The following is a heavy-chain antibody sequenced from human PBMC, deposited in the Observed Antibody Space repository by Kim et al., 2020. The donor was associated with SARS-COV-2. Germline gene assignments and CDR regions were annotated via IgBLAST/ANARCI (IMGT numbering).Heavy chain of an antibody. CDR3: ARAGNTKYYYDSSGPFDY. CDR2: ISSSSSYI. V-gene: IGHV3-21*01. Sequence: GGSLRLSCAASGFTFSSYSMNWVRQAPGKGLEWVSSISSSSSYIYYADSVKGRFTISRDNAKNSLYLQMNSLRAEDTAVYYCARAGNTKYYYDSSGPFDYWGQGALVTVSS. J-gene: IGHJ4*02. CDR1: GFTFSSYS. D-gene: IGHD3-22*01.